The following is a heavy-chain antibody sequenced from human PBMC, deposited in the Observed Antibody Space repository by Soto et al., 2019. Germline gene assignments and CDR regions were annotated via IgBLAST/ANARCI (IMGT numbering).Heavy chain of an antibody. Sequence: EVQLVQSGAEVKKPGESLRISCKGSGYSFTSYWISWVRQMPGKGLEWMGRIDPSDSYTNYSPSFQGHVTISADKSISTAYLQWSSLKASDTAMYYCARHGVTTPYYYYYGMDVWGQGTTVTVSS. CDR1: GYSFTSYW. CDR3: ARHGVTTPYYYYYGMDV. V-gene: IGHV5-10-1*03. D-gene: IGHD4-17*01. CDR2: IDPSDSYT. J-gene: IGHJ6*02.